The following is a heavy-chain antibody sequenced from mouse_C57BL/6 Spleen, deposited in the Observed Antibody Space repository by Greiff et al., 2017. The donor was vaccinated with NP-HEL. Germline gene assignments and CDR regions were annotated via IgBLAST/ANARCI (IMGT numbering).Heavy chain of an antibody. J-gene: IGHJ4*01. D-gene: IGHD4-1*01. CDR1: GYTFTSYW. CDR3: ARLGRDYAMDY. CDR2: IDPSDSET. V-gene: IGHV1-52*01. Sequence: QVQLKQPGAELVRPGSSVKLSCKASGYTFTSYWMHWVKQRPIQGLEWIGNIDPSDSETHYNQKFKDKATLTVDKSSSTAYMQLSSLTSEDSAVYYCARLGRDYAMDYWGQGTSVTVSS.